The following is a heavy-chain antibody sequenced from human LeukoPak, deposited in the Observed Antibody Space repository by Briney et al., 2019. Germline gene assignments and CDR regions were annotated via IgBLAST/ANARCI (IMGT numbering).Heavy chain of an antibody. CDR3: ARETWARDAFDI. CDR2: IHYSGST. Sequence: SETLCLTCSVSGGSISTYYWTWIRQPPGKGLEWIGYIHYSGSTNYNPSLKSRVTMSVDKSKNQFSLKLSSVTAADTAVYYCARETWARDAFDIWGQGTMVTVSS. D-gene: IGHD1-26*01. J-gene: IGHJ3*02. V-gene: IGHV4-59*01. CDR1: GGSISTYY.